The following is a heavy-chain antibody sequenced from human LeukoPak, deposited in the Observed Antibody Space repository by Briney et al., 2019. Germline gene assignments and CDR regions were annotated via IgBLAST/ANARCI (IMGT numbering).Heavy chain of an antibody. CDR1: GGYISSSTYY. D-gene: IGHD7-27*01. Sequence: PSETLSLTCTVSGGYISSSTYYWGWIRQPPGKGLEWIGSIYYSGSTYYNPSLKSRVTISVDASKNQFSLKLSSVTAADTAVYYCARRDWGQYYFDYWGQGTLVTVSS. J-gene: IGHJ4*02. V-gene: IGHV4-39*01. CDR2: IYYSGST. CDR3: ARRDWGQYYFDY.